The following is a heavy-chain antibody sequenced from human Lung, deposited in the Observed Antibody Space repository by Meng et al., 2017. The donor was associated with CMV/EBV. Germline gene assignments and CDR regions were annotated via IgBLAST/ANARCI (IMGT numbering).Heavy chain of an antibody. J-gene: IGHJ4*02. CDR3: AKDVDH. V-gene: IGHV3-30*02. CDR1: GFTFSSDG. CDR2: IEFDGGDK. Sequence: VQLVESXXXXXQXXGSLRLSCAASGFTFSSDGMHWVRQAPGRGPEWVAFIEFDGGDKYYADSVKGRFTISRDNSKNTMYLQMNSLKVEDTALYYCAKDVDHWGQGTLVTVSS.